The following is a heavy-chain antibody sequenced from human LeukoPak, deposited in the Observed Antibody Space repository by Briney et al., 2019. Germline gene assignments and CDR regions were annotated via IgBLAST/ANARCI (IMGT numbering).Heavy chain of an antibody. Sequence: SETLSLTCTVSGGSISSGSYYWSWIRQPAGKGLEWIGRIYTSGSTNYNPFLKSRVTISVDTSKNQFSLKLSSVTAADTAVYYCAREALRNWFDPWGQGTLVTVSS. V-gene: IGHV4-61*02. J-gene: IGHJ5*02. CDR3: AREALRNWFDP. CDR2: IYTSGST. CDR1: GGSISSGSYY.